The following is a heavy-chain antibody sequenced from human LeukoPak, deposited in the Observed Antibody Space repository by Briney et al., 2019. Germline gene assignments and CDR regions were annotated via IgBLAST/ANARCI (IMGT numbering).Heavy chain of an antibody. CDR2: INHSGST. D-gene: IGHD3-10*01. J-gene: IGHJ4*02. Sequence: SETLSLTCAVYGVSFSGYYWSWIRQPPGKGLEWIGEINHSGSTNYNPSLKSRVTISVDTSKNQFSLKLSSVTAADTAVYYCARRIVRVRGVLDYWGQGTLVTVSS. V-gene: IGHV4-34*01. CDR3: ARRIVRVRGVLDY. CDR1: GVSFSGYY.